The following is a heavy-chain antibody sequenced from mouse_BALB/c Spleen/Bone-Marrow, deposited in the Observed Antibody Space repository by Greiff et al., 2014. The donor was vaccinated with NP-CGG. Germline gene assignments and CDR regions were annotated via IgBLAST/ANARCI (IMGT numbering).Heavy chain of an antibody. CDR2: IDPANGNS. D-gene: IGHD1-1*01. CDR3: SFITTVVEYYFAY. J-gene: IGHJ2*01. V-gene: IGHV14-3*02. Sequence: VQLQQSGAELVRPGASVKLSCTASGFNIKDTYMHWVKQRPEQGLEWIGRIDPANGNSKYDPKFQGKATIKADTYSNTAYLQLSSLTSEDTAVYYCSFITTVVEYYFAYWGQGTPLTVSS. CDR1: GFNIKDTY.